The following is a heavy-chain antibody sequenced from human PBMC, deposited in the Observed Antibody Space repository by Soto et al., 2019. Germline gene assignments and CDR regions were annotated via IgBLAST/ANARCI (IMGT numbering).Heavy chain of an antibody. Sequence: GASVKVSCKASGGTFSSYTISWVRQAPGQGLEWIGRIIPILGIANYAQKFQGRVTITADKSTSTAYMELSSLRSEDTAVYYCASEYSSSTSFRLHFDYWGQGTLVTVSS. CDR1: GGTFSSYT. J-gene: IGHJ4*02. CDR3: ASEYSSSTSFRLHFDY. V-gene: IGHV1-69*02. D-gene: IGHD6-6*01. CDR2: IIPILGIA.